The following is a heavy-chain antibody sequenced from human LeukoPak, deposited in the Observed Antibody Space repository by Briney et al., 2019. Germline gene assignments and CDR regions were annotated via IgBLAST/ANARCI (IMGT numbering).Heavy chain of an antibody. V-gene: IGHV3-30*03. CDR2: ISYDGGDK. D-gene: IGHD3-16*01. Sequence: GGSLRLSCAASGFTFDTYGMHWVRQAPGKGLEWVAIISYDGGDKYYTDSVKGRFTISRHNSKHTLYLQMNSLRAEDTAVYYCAREVGGSAFDIWGQGTMVTVSS. CDR3: AREVGGSAFDI. CDR1: GFTFDTYG. J-gene: IGHJ3*02.